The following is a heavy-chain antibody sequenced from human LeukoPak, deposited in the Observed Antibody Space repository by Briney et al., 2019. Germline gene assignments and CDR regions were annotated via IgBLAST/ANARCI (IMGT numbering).Heavy chain of an antibody. V-gene: IGHV4-59*08. Sequence: SETLSLTCAVYGGSFSGYYWSWIRQPPGKGLEWIGYIYYSGSTNYNPSLKSRVTISVDTSKNQFSLKLSSVTAADTAVYYCARHSISYDSSGYYPIYYFDYWGQGTLVTVSS. CDR2: IYYSGST. CDR1: GGSFSGYY. J-gene: IGHJ4*02. D-gene: IGHD3-22*01. CDR3: ARHSISYDSSGYYPIYYFDY.